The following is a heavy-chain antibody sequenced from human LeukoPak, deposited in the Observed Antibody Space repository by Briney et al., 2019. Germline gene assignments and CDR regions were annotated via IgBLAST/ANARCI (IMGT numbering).Heavy chain of an antibody. CDR3: ARGSHYYDSGRYYYYGLDV. D-gene: IGHD3-10*01. CDR2: IKQDGNEK. J-gene: IGHJ6*02. CDR1: GFTFSDYW. V-gene: IGHV3-7*03. Sequence: GGSLRLSCAASGFTFSDYWMTWVRQAPGKGLEWVANIKQDGNEKYYVDSVRGRFTISKDNAKKSLYLQMNGLRAEDTAVYHCARGSHYYDSGRYYYYGLDVWGQGTTVTVSS.